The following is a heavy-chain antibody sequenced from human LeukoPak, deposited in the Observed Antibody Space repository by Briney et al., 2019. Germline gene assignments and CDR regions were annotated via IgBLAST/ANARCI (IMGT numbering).Heavy chain of an antibody. V-gene: IGHV4-61*01. CDR3: ARDQDGFDP. CDR2: IYYSGST. J-gene: IGHJ5*02. CDR1: GGSISSSSYY. Sequence: PSETLSLTCTVSGGSISSSSYYWSWIRQPPGKGLEWIGYIYYSGSTNYNPSLKSRVTISVDTSKNQFSLKLSSVTAADTAVYYCARDQDGFDPWGQGTLVTVSS.